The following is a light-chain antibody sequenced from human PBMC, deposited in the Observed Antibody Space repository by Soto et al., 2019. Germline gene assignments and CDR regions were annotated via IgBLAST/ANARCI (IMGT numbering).Light chain of an antibody. J-gene: IGKJ5*01. CDR1: HSVSSS. CDR3: QQYGSSPIN. V-gene: IGKV3-20*01. Sequence: EMVMTQSPATPSVSSGEMANLSCWASHSVSSSLAWYQQKPGQAPRLLIYGASSRATGIPDRFSGSGSGTDFTLTISRLEPEDFAVYYCQQYGSSPINFGQGTRLEIK. CDR2: GAS.